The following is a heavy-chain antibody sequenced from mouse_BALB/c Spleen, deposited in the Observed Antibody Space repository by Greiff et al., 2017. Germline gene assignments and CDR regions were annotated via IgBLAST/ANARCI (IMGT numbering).Heavy chain of an antibody. Sequence: VQLQQSGAELVKPGASVKLSCTASGFNIKDTYMHWVKQRPEQGLEWIGRIDPANGNTKYDPKFQGKATITADTSSNTAYLQLSSLTSEDTAVYFYARPYRYDRGYYFDYWGQGTTLTVSS. CDR1: GFNIKDTY. D-gene: IGHD2-14*01. CDR3: ARPYRYDRGYYFDY. V-gene: IGHV14-3*02. J-gene: IGHJ2*01. CDR2: IDPANGNT.